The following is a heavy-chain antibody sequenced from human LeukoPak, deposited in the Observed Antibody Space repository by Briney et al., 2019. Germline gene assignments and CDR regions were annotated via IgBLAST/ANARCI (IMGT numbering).Heavy chain of an antibody. J-gene: IGHJ5*02. V-gene: IGHV3-33*01. Sequence: PGGSLRLSCAASGFTFSNYGMHWVRQAPGKGLEWVAVIWYDGSEKYYADSVKGRFTISRDNSKNTVYLQMNSLRVEDTAVYYCASCPRGGVHISWGQGTLVTVSS. CDR1: GFTFSNYG. CDR3: ASCPRGGVHIS. CDR2: IWYDGSEK. D-gene: IGHD3-10*01.